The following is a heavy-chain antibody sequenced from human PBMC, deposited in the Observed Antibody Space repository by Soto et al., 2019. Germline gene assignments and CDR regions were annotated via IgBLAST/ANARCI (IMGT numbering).Heavy chain of an antibody. D-gene: IGHD3-10*01. J-gene: IGHJ3*01. CDR3: VRDRGYPDSFDV. CDR1: GFLFGPFW. Sequence: GGSLRLSCAASGFLFGPFWMHWVRQAPGKGLVWVSHINSDGSTIVYADSVKGRFTISRDNAKNALYLQMNSLRAEDTAVYYCVRDRGYPDSFDVWGRGTMVTVSS. V-gene: IGHV3-74*01. CDR2: INSDGSTI.